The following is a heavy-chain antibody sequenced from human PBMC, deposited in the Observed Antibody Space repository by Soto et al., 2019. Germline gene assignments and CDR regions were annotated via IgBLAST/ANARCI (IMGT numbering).Heavy chain of an antibody. CDR3: ARINQLQPSYGMDV. D-gene: IGHD2-2*01. V-gene: IGHV5-10-1*01. Sequence: XESLKISCKSSGYSFTSYLISLVLQMPGKGLEWMGRIDPSDSYIDYSPSFQGHVTVAVDKSTTTAYLQWSSLKASDTAIYYCARINQLQPSYGMDVWGQGTTVTVSS. J-gene: IGHJ6*02. CDR2: IDPSDSYI. CDR1: GYSFTSYL.